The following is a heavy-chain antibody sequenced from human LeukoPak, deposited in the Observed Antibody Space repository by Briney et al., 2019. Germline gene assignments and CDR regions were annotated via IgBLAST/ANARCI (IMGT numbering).Heavy chain of an antibody. CDR1: GFTFSDYY. D-gene: IGHD3-22*01. J-gene: IGHJ4*02. V-gene: IGHV3-11*04. Sequence: GGSLRLSCAASGFTFSDYYMSWIRQAPGKGLEWVSYISSSSSTIYYADSVKGRFTISRDNAKNSLYLQMNSLRAEDTAVYYCARSDDSSGQTTDYWGQGTLVTVSS. CDR3: ARSDDSSGQTTDY. CDR2: ISSSSSTI.